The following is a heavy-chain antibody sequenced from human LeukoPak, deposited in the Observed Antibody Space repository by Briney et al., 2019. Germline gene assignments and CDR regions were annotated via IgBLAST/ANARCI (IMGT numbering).Heavy chain of an antibody. CDR1: GGSFRGYY. V-gene: IGHV4-34*01. D-gene: IGHD3-10*01. CDR2: INHSGST. Sequence: SETLSLTCAVHGGSFRGYYWSWLRQPPGKGLEWFGEINHSGSTNYNPSLKSRVTISVDTSKNQFSLKLSSVTAADTAVYYCARGPSITMVEFYFDYWGQGTLVTVSS. CDR3: ARGPSITMVEFYFDY. J-gene: IGHJ4*02.